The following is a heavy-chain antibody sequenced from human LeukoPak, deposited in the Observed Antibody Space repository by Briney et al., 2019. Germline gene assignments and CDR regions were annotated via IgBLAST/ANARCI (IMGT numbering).Heavy chain of an antibody. J-gene: IGHJ4*02. CDR3: ARATTLAYCGGDCYSPSSYYFGY. V-gene: IGHV3-21*01. CDR2: ISSSSSYI. Sequence: GGSLRLSCAASGFTFSSYSMNWVRQAPGKGLEWVSSISSSSSYIYYADSVKGRFTISRDNAKNSLYLQMNSLRAEDTAVYYCARATTLAYCGGDCYSPSSYYFGYWGQGTLVTVSS. CDR1: GFTFSSYS. D-gene: IGHD2-21*02.